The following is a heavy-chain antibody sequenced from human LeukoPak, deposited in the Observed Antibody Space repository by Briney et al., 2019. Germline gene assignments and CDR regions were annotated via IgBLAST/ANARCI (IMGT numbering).Heavy chain of an antibody. Sequence: GGSLRLSCAGAGFSIADHHMDWVRQAPGTGLEWIGRSATTKPNSCTTQYAASVRGRFTISRDDSQNSLYLNLNSLKTEDTAVYYCVRVVTTRSGWYHFDNWGLGTLVSVSS. CDR2: SATTKPNSCTT. J-gene: IGHJ4*02. D-gene: IGHD6-13*01. CDR1: GFSIADHH. V-gene: IGHV3-72*01. CDR3: VRVVTTRSGWYHFDN.